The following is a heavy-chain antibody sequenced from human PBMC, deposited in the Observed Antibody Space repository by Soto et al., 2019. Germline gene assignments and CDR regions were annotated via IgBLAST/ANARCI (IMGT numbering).Heavy chain of an antibody. J-gene: IGHJ4*02. CDR1: GFSLSTSGVG. D-gene: IGHD6-13*01. V-gene: IGHV2-5*01. CDR2: IYWHDAK. Sequence: QITLKESGPTLVKPTQTLTLTCTFSGFSLSTSGVGVGWIRQPPGKALEWLALIYWHDAKRYSPSLKSRLTFPKDTPKNQLVLKMTNMDPVDTATYYCAHDSQLVLDYWGQGTLVTVSS. CDR3: AHDSQLVLDY.